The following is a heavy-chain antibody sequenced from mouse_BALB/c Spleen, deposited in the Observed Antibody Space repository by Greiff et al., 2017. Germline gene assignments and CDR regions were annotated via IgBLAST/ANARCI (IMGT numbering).Heavy chain of an antibody. CDR1: GFTFSSFG. V-gene: IGHV5-17*02. CDR2: ISSGSSTI. CDR3: ARFGRLGYAMDY. J-gene: IGHJ4*01. Sequence: EVKLMESGGGLVQPGGSRKLSCAASGFTFSSFGMHWVRQAPEKGLEWVAYISSGSSTIYYADTVKGRFTISRDNPKNTLFLQMTSLRSEDTAMYYCARFGRLGYAMDYWGQGTSVTVSS. D-gene: IGHD3-3*01.